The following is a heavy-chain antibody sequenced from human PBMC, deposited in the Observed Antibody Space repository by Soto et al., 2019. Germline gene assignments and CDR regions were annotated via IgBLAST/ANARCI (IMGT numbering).Heavy chain of an antibody. Sequence: PGGSLRLSCATSGFTFSSYDMHWVRQATGKGLEWVSAIGTAGDTYYPDSVKGRFTISRENAKNCLYLQMNSLRAGDTAMYYCARDNHDAFAIWGQGTMVTVSS. CDR3: ARDNHDAFAI. V-gene: IGHV3-13*04. CDR1: GFTFSSYD. CDR2: IGTAGDT. J-gene: IGHJ3*02.